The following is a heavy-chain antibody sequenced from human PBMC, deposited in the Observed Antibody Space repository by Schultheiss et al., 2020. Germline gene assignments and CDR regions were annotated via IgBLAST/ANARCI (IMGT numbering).Heavy chain of an antibody. CDR1: GSALTDAW. CDR3: ARDQSITMILGGY. Sequence: GGSLRLSCSLSGSALTDAWLTWVRQAPGKGLEWVANIKQDGSEKYYVDSVKGRFTISRDNAKNSLYLQMNSLRAEDTAVYYCARDQSITMILGGYWGQGTLVTVSS. V-gene: IGHV3-7*01. J-gene: IGHJ4*02. D-gene: IGHD3-22*01. CDR2: IKQDGSEK.